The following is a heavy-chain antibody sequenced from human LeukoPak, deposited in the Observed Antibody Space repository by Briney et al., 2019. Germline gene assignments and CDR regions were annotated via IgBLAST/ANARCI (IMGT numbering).Heavy chain of an antibody. D-gene: IGHD5-24*01. CDR1: GGTISSYA. Sequence: ASVKVSCKASGGTISSYAINWVRQATGQGLEWMGWMNPNSGNTGYAQKFQGRVTITRNTSISTAYMELSSLRSEDTAVYYCARGLQLHRDGYKIRAMGYWGQGTLVTVSS. V-gene: IGHV1-8*03. CDR3: ARGLQLHRDGYKIRAMGY. CDR2: MNPNSGNT. J-gene: IGHJ4*02.